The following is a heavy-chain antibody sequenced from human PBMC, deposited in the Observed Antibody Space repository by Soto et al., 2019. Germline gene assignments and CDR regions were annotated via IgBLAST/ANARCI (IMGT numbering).Heavy chain of an antibody. D-gene: IGHD2-15*01. CDR3: AREVALYYYYGMDV. V-gene: IGHV3-48*01. CDR2: IGIGSSTK. J-gene: IGHJ6*02. CDR1: GFTFRNYG. Sequence: GGSLRLSCAASGFTFRNYGMNWVRQAPGKGLEWVSYIGIGSSTKYYADSVKGRFTISRDNSKNTLYLQMNSLRAEDTAVYYCAREVALYYYYGMDVWGQGTTVTVSS.